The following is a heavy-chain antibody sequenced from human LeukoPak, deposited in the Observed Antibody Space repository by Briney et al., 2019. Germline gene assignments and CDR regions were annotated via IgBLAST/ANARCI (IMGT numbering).Heavy chain of an antibody. CDR1: GGSISSSSYY. CDR3: AREYQQAFDI. CDR2: INYSGST. Sequence: SETLSLTCTVSGGSISSSSYYWGWIRQPPGKGLEWIGSINYSGSTYYNPSLKSRVTISIDTSENQFSLKLSSVTAADTAVYYCAREYQQAFDIWGQGTMVTVSS. V-gene: IGHV4-39*07. D-gene: IGHD2-2*01. J-gene: IGHJ3*02.